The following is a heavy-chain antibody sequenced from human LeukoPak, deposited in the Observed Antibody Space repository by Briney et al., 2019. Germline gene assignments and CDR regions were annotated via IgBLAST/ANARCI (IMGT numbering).Heavy chain of an antibody. Sequence: SETLSLTCTVSGGSISSYYWSWIRQPPGKGLEWIGYIYYSGSTNYNPSLKSRVTISVDTSKNQFSLKLNSVTAADTAVYYCARAKYYYGSGSYGYFDYWGQGTLVTVSS. V-gene: IGHV4-59*01. J-gene: IGHJ4*02. CDR1: GGSISSYY. D-gene: IGHD3-10*01. CDR3: ARAKYYYGSGSYGYFDY. CDR2: IYYSGST.